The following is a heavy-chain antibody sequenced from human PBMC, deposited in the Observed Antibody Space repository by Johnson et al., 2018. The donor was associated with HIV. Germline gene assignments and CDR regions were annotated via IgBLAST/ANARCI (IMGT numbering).Heavy chain of an antibody. Sequence: QLVESGGGVVQPGGSLRLSCAASGFTFSSYGMHWVRQAPGKGLEWVAFIRYDGSNEYYADSVKGRFTISRDNSKNTLYLQMNSLRAEDTAVYYCARVKVATINAFDIWGQGTMVTVSS. D-gene: IGHD5-12*01. J-gene: IGHJ3*02. V-gene: IGHV3-30*02. CDR3: ARVKVATINAFDI. CDR1: GFTFSSYG. CDR2: IRYDGSNE.